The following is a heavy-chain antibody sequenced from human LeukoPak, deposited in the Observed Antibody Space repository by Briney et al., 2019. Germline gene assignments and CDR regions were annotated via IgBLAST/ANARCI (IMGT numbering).Heavy chain of an antibody. Sequence: PGGSLRLSCAASGFTLSSYAMSWVRQAPGKGLEWVSAISVSGNTYHADSVKGRFTISRDSSKNTLYLQMNSLRAEDTGVYYCAKDLSSGSRRAYWGQGTLVTVSS. D-gene: IGHD6-19*01. V-gene: IGHV3-23*01. CDR1: GFTLSSYA. J-gene: IGHJ4*02. CDR3: AKDLSSGSRRAY. CDR2: ISVSGNT.